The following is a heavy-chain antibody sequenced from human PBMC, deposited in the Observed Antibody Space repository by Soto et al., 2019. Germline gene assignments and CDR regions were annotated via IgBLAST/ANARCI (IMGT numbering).Heavy chain of an antibody. V-gene: IGHV3-9*01. D-gene: IGHD6-19*01. Sequence: QTGGSLRLSCAASGFTFDDYAMHWVRQAPGKGLEWASGISWNSGSIGYADSVKGRFTVSRDNAKNSLYLQMNSLRAEDTALYYCAKFTAVAGRRGAFDYWGQGTLVTVSS. CDR1: GFTFDDYA. CDR2: ISWNSGSI. CDR3: AKFTAVAGRRGAFDY. J-gene: IGHJ4*02.